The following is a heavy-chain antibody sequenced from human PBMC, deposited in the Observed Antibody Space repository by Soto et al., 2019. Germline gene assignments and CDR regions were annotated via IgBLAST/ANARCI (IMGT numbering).Heavy chain of an antibody. V-gene: IGHV3-53*01. Sequence: EVQLVESGGGMIQPGGSLRLSCVASGFTVSSNYMSWVRQAQGKGLEWVSVIYTGGTTHYAYFVKGGFTIARDNSKTTLYLQMNGLRGEDTAVYYCAREVGYYYGLDVWGQGTTVSVAS. CDR3: AREVGYYYGLDV. D-gene: IGHD1-26*01. CDR1: GFTVSSNY. J-gene: IGHJ6*02. CDR2: IYTGGTT.